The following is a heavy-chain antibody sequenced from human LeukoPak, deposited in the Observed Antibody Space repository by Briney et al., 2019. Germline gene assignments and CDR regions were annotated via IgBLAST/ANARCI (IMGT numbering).Heavy chain of an antibody. CDR1: GASISSSF. CDR2: IYYTGST. Sequence: SETLSLTCTVSGASISSSFWTWIRQSPGKGLEWLAYIYYTGSTNLNPSLKSRLTISVDTSKNQFSLKLSSVTAADTAVYYCARPPLWGRYFDYWGQGTLVTVSS. D-gene: IGHD3-16*01. V-gene: IGHV4-59*12. CDR3: ARPPLWGRYFDY. J-gene: IGHJ4*02.